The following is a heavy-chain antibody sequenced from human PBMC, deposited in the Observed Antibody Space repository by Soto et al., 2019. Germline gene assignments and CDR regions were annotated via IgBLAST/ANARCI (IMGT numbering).Heavy chain of an antibody. CDR2: ISGSGGST. CDR3: AKALSYYGSGSYYKGCYDY. D-gene: IGHD3-10*01. Sequence: EVQLLESGGGLVQPGGSLRLSCAASGFTFSSYAMSWVRQAPGKGLEWVSAISGSGGSTYYADSVKGRFTISRDNSKNTLYLQTNRLRAEDTAVYYCAKALSYYGSGSYYKGCYDYWGQGTLVTVSS. V-gene: IGHV3-23*01. J-gene: IGHJ4*02. CDR1: GFTFSSYA.